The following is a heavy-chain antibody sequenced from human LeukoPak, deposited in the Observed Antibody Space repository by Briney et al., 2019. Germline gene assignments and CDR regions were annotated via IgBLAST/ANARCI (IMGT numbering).Heavy chain of an antibody. D-gene: IGHD6-13*01. CDR3: ARVEVAAAGTEIDY. Sequence: RASVKASCRASVYTFTGYYMHWVRQAPGQGLEWIGWINTNTGNPTYAHGFTGLFVFSLDTPASTAYLQISSLKAEDTAVYYCARVEVAAAGTEIDYWGQGTLVTVSS. CDR2: INTNTGNP. V-gene: IGHV7-4-1*02. CDR1: VYTFTGYY. J-gene: IGHJ4*02.